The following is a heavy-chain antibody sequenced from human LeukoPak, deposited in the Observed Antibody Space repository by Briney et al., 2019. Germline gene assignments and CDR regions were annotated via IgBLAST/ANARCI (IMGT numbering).Heavy chain of an antibody. CDR2: ISAYNGNT. D-gene: IGHD4-17*01. CDR1: GYTFTSYG. J-gene: IGHJ4*02. Sequence: ASVKVSCKASGYTFTSYGISWVRQAPGQGLEWMGWISAYNGNTNYAQKLQGRVTMTTDTSTSTAYMELRSLRSDDTAVYYWASHDTYGGLNDYWGQGTLVTVSS. V-gene: IGHV1-18*01. CDR3: ASHDTYGGLNDY.